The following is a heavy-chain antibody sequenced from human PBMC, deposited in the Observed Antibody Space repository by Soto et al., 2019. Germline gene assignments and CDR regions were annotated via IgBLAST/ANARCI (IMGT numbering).Heavy chain of an antibody. D-gene: IGHD1-26*01. CDR3: ARGVGSSPPQY. CDR1: GGSVSVYC. CDR2: IYASGSP. J-gene: IGHJ4*02. V-gene: IGHV4-59*02. Sequence: SXXXXXTCTISGGSVSVYCWVWSRQSTGQGLGWIGYIYASGSPYYNPSLRSRVTISADTSKNQISLKLTSPTAADTAVYYCARGVGSSPPQYWGRGTLVTVSS.